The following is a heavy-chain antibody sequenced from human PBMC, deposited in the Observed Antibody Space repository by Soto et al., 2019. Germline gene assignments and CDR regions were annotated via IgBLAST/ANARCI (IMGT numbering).Heavy chain of an antibody. J-gene: IGHJ4*02. CDR1: GYTFTNYA. CDR3: ARVGAAAGPYYFDY. V-gene: IGHV1-3*01. Sequence: ASVKVSCKASGYTFTNYAIHWVCPAPGQRLEWMGWINAGNGNTKYSQKFQGRVTITRDTSASTAYMELSSLRSEDTAVYYCARVGAAAGPYYFDYWGQGTLVTVSS. D-gene: IGHD6-13*01. CDR2: INAGNGNT.